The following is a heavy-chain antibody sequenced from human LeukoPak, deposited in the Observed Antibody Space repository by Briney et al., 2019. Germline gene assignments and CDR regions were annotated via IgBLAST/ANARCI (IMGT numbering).Heavy chain of an antibody. Sequence: PGGSLRPSCAASGFTFSGSAMHWVRQASGKGLEWVGRIRSKANSYATAYAASVKGRFTISRDDSKNTAYLQMNSLKTEDTAVYYCTSQTMLLFVWGQGTLVTVSS. CDR2: IRSKANSYAT. V-gene: IGHV3-73*01. CDR3: TSQTMLLFV. D-gene: IGHD3-10*02. CDR1: GFTFSGSA. J-gene: IGHJ4*02.